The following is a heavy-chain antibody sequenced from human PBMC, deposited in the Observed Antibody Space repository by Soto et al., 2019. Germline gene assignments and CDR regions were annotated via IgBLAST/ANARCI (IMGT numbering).Heavy chain of an antibody. CDR3: TTISGSQGLGGDY. J-gene: IGHJ4*02. CDR2: IKSKTDGGTT. D-gene: IGHD1-26*01. V-gene: IGHV3-15*01. CDR1: GFTFSNAW. Sequence: EVQLVESGGGLVKPGGSLRLSCAASGFTFSNAWMSWVRQAPGKGLEWVGRIKSKTDGGTTDYAAPVKGRFTISRDDSKNTLYLQMNSLKTEDTAVYYCTTISGSQGLGGDYWGQGTLVTVSS.